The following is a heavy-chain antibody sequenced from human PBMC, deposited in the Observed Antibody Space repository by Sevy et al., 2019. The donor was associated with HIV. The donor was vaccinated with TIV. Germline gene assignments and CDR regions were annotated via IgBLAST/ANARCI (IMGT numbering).Heavy chain of an antibody. CDR3: ARDKDYSNYLPDY. D-gene: IGHD4-4*01. V-gene: IGHV3-33*01. CDR2: IWYDGSKK. CDR1: GFTFSSHG. J-gene: IGHJ4*02. Sequence: GGSLRLSCAASGFTFSSHGMHWVRQAPGKGLEWVAVIWYDGSKKYYADSVKGRFTISRDNSKITLFLQINSLRAEDTAVYFCARDKDYSNYLPDYWGQGTLVTVSS.